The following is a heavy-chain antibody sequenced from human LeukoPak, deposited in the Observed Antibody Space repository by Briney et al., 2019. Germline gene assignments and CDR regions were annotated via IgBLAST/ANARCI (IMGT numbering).Heavy chain of an antibody. CDR2: INQDGSAG. J-gene: IGHJ4*02. Sequence: GGSLRLSCAASGFTFRSFWMSWVRQAPGKGLEWVANINQDGSAGYFVDSVKGRFTISRDTAMTSLYLHMDSLRAEDTGIYFCARGSHDISGYPYFFDYWGQGTLVTVSS. CDR1: GFTFRSFW. CDR3: ARGSHDISGYPYFFDY. D-gene: IGHD3-22*01. V-gene: IGHV3-7*01.